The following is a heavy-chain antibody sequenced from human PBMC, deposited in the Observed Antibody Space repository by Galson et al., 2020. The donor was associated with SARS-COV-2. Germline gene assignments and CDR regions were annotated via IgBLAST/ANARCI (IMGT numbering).Heavy chain of an antibody. CDR2: IDWDDDK. CDR1: GFSLSTSGMC. Sequence: SGPTLVKPTQTLTLTCTFSGFSLSTSGMCVSWIRQPPGQALEWLALIDWDDDKYYSTSLKTRLTIYKDTSKNQVVLTMTNMDPVDTATYYCARISGGGYYYGSGSYYGYYYGMDVWGQGTTVTVSS. J-gene: IGHJ6*02. V-gene: IGHV2-70*01. D-gene: IGHD3-10*01. CDR3: ARISGGGYYYGSGSYYGYYYGMDV.